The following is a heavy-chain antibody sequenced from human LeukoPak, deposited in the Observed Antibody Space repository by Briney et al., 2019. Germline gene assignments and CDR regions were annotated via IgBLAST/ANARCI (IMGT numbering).Heavy chain of an antibody. J-gene: IGHJ4*02. CDR1: GGSISSYY. Sequence: SETLSLTCTVSGGSISSYYWSWIRQPAGKGVEWIGRIYTSGTTHYNPSLKGRVTMSVDTSKNQFSLKLSSVTAADTAVYYCARLSTVTTSFDYWGQGTLVTVSS. CDR2: IYTSGTT. CDR3: ARLSTVTTSFDY. V-gene: IGHV4-4*07. D-gene: IGHD4-17*01.